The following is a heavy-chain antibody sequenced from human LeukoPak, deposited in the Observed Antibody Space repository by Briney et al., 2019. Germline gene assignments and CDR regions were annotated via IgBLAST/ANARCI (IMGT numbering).Heavy chain of an antibody. V-gene: IGHV4-59*01. J-gene: IGHJ6*03. CDR3: ARSVEGYCSGGSCYSYYYYMDV. CDR2: IYYSGST. D-gene: IGHD2-15*01. CDR1: GGSISSYY. Sequence: PSETLSLTCTVSGGSISSYYWSWIRQPPGKGLEWIGYIYYSGSTNYNPSLKSRVTISVDTSKNQFSLKLSSVTAADTAVYYCARSVEGYCSGGSCYSYYYYMDVWGKGTTVTVSS.